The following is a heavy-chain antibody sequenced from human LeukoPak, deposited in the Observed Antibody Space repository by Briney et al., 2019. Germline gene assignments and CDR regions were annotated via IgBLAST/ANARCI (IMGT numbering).Heavy chain of an antibody. V-gene: IGHV3-21*01. Sequence: GGSLRLSCAASKFTFSSYWMHWVRQAPGKGLEWVSSISSSSSYIYYADSVKGRFTISRDNAKNSLYLQMNSLRAEDTAVYYCARDRNYDFWSGYHHAFDIWGQGTMVTVSS. CDR3: ARDRNYDFWSGYHHAFDI. J-gene: IGHJ3*02. D-gene: IGHD3-3*01. CDR1: KFTFSSYW. CDR2: ISSSSSYI.